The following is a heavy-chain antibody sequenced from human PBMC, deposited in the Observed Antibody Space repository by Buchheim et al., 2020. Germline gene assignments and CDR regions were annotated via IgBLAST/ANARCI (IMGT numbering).Heavy chain of an antibody. CDR3: AKADGSIYGVVCYFDY. V-gene: IGHV3-23*01. CDR1: GFTFSSYA. CDR2: ISGSGGSA. J-gene: IGHJ4*02. Sequence: EVQLLESGGGLVQPGGSLRLSCAASGFTFSSYAMNWVRQAPGKGLEWVAGISGSGGSAYYADSVKGRFTISRDNSKNTLFLQMNSLRTEDTAVYYCAKADGSIYGVVCYFDYWGQGTL. D-gene: IGHD3-3*01.